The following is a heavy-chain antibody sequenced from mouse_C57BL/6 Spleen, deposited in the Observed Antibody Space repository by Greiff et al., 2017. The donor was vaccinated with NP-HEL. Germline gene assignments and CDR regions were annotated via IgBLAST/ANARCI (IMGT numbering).Heavy chain of an antibody. D-gene: IGHD2-2*01. CDR3: ARKGVTVGDFDY. CDR1: GYTFTSYW. CDR2: IDPSDSYT. V-gene: IGHV1-69*01. J-gene: IGHJ2*01. Sequence: QVQLQQPGAELVMPGASVKLSCKAFGYTFTSYWMHWVKQRPGQGLEWIGEIDPSDSYTNYNQKFKGKSTLTVDKSSSTAYMQLSSLTSEDSAVYYCARKGVTVGDFDYWGQGTTLTVSS.